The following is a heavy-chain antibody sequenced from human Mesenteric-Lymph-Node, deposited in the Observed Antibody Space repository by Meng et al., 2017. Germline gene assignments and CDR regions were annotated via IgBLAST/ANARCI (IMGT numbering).Heavy chain of an antibody. J-gene: IGHJ4*02. V-gene: IGHV3-21*01. CDR1: GFTFSSYS. Sequence: GESLKISCAASGFTFSSYSMNWVRQAPGKGLEWVSSISSSSSYIYYADSVKGRFTISRDNAKNSLYLQMNSLRAEDTALYYCARIYDSSAYYYYFDYWGQGTLVTVSS. CDR3: ARIYDSSAYYYYFDY. CDR2: ISSSSSYI. D-gene: IGHD3-22*01.